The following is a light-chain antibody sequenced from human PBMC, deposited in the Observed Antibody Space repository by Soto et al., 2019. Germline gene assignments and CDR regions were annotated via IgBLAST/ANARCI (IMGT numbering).Light chain of an antibody. CDR1: QSVRSNH. V-gene: IGKV3-20*01. Sequence: EIVLTQSPVTLSLSPGDMATLSCRASQSVRSNHLAWYQQKHGQAPRLLIYDASSRATGTPDRFSGSGSGTYFTLTISRLEPEDFAVYYCQQYGSSPRTFARGTKLEI. CDR3: QQYGSSPRT. CDR2: DAS. J-gene: IGKJ2*01.